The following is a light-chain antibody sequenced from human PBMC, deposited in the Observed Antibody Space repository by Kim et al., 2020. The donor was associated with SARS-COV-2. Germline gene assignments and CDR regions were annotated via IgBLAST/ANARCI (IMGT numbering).Light chain of an antibody. CDR3: QQYDSSQT. J-gene: IGKJ1*01. CDR1: QSVSSNY. V-gene: IGKV3-20*01. Sequence: EIVLTQSPGTLSLSPGERATLSCRASQSVSSNYLAWYQQKPGQAPRLLMYGVFSRATGIPDRFSGSGSGTDFTLTISRLEPEDFAVYYCQQYDSSQTFGQGTKVDIK. CDR2: GVF.